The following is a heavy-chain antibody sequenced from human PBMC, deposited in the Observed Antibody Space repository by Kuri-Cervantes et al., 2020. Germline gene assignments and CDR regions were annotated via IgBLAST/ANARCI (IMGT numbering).Heavy chain of an antibody. V-gene: IGHV1-2*02. D-gene: IGHD5-18*01. CDR3: ARARIQLRASDH. CDR2: INPNRGGT. J-gene: IGHJ4*02. CDR1: GYTFTSYY. Sequence: ASVKVSCKASGYTFTSYYMHWVRQAPGQGLEWMGWINPNRGGTNYAQKFQGRVTMTRDTSISTAYMELSRLRSDDTAVYYCARARIQLRASDHWGQGTLVTVSS.